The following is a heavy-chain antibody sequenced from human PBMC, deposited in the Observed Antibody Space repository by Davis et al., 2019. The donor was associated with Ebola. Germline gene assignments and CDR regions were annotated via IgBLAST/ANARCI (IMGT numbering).Heavy chain of an antibody. V-gene: IGHV3-30-3*01. J-gene: IGHJ4*02. CDR3: ARDREGYSSGWTFDY. D-gene: IGHD6-19*01. Sequence: GESLKISCAASGFTFSSYAMHWVRQAPGKGLEWVAVISYDGSNKYYADSVKGRFTISRDNSKNTLYLQMNSLRAEDTAVYYCARDREGYSSGWTFDYWGQGTLVTVSS. CDR2: ISYDGSNK. CDR1: GFTFSSYA.